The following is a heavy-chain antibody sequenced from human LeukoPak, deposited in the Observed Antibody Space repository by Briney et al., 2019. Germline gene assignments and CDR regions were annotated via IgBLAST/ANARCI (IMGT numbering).Heavy chain of an antibody. Sequence: SVKVSCKASGFTFTSSAMQWVRQARGQRLEWIGWIVVGSGDTNYAQKFQERVTITRDMSTSTVYMELSSLRSEDTAVYYCARALPHRRLMDTTMEQHWFDPWGQGTLVTVSS. CDR1: GFTFTSSA. D-gene: IGHD5-18*01. V-gene: IGHV1-58*02. CDR2: IVVGSGDT. CDR3: ARALPHRRLMDTTMEQHWFDP. J-gene: IGHJ5*02.